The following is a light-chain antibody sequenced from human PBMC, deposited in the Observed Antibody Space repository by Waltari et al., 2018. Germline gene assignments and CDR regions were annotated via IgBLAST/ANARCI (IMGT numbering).Light chain of an antibody. CDR1: QSVGTW. Sequence: DIQMTQSPSTLSASVGDRVTISCRASQSVGTWLAWYQQKPGKASKLLIYMASSLESGVPSRFSGSGSGTEFTLTISSLQPDDYATYSCQQYSSFSTFGQGTKVDI. J-gene: IGKJ2*01. V-gene: IGKV1-5*03. CDR3: QQYSSFST. CDR2: MAS.